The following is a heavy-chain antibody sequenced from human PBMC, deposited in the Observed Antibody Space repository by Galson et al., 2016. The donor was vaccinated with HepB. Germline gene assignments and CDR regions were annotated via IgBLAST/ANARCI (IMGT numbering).Heavy chain of an antibody. CDR2: INPDGRST. CDR3: ARAPDCGGGSCQGDYYYGMDV. Sequence: SLRLSCAASGFTFSTYWMHWVRQAPGMGLVWVSRINPDGRSTAYADSVKGRFTSSRDNAKNTLYLQMNRLRAEDTAVYYCARAPDCGGGSCQGDYYYGMDVWGQGATVTVSS. J-gene: IGHJ6*02. D-gene: IGHD2-15*01. CDR1: GFTFSTYW. V-gene: IGHV3-74*01.